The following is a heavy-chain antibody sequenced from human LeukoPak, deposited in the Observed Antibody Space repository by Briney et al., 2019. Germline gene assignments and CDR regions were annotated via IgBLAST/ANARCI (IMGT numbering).Heavy chain of an antibody. D-gene: IGHD3-22*01. CDR1: GFTFNNYW. J-gene: IGHJ4*02. V-gene: IGHV3-74*01. CDR2: INSDGSST. Sequence: GGSLILSCAASGFTFNNYWMHWVRQAPGKGLVWVSRINSDGSSTTYSDSVKGRFTISRYNAKTTLYLQMNSLRADDTAVYYCARGGGYDSTDYWGQGTLVTVSS. CDR3: ARGGGYDSTDY.